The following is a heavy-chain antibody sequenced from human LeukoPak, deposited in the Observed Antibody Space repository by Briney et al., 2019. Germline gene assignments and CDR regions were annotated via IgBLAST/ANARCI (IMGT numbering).Heavy chain of an antibody. J-gene: IGHJ4*02. CDR1: GFTVSSNY. V-gene: IGHV3-66*01. CDR3: ARAYGSGSYYRNYFDY. Sequence: GGSLRLSCAASGFTVSSNYMSWVRQAPGRGLEWVSVIYSGGYTYYADSVQGRFTISRDNSKNTLYLQMNSLRAEDTAVYYCARAYGSGSYYRNYFDYWGQGTLVTVSS. CDR2: IYSGGYT. D-gene: IGHD3-10*01.